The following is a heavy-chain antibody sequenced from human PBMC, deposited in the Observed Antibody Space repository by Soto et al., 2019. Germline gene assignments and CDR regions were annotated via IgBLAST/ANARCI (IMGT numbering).Heavy chain of an antibody. D-gene: IGHD3-10*01. V-gene: IGHV3-23*01. Sequence: GGSLRLSCAASGFTFSIHGMSWVRQAPGKGLEWVSVISGSGGSTYYADSVKGWFTISRDNSNNTLSLQMDSLRGEDTAVYYCGKAIFGSGSYYTDFDYWGQGTLVTVSS. CDR3: GKAIFGSGSYYTDFDY. J-gene: IGHJ4*02. CDR2: ISGSGGST. CDR1: GFTFSIHG.